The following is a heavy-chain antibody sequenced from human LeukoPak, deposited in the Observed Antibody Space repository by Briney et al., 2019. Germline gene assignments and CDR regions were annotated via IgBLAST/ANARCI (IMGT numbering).Heavy chain of an antibody. V-gene: IGHV4-30-4*01. CDR3: ARGPPSGFGELSFWFDP. Sequence: SETLSLTCTVSGGSISSGDYYWSWIRQPPGKGLEWTGYIYYSGSTYYNPSLKSRVTISVDTSKNQFSLKLSSVTAADTAVYYCARGPPSGFGELSFWFDPWGQGTLVTVSS. D-gene: IGHD3-10*01. J-gene: IGHJ5*02. CDR2: IYYSGST. CDR1: GGSISSGDYY.